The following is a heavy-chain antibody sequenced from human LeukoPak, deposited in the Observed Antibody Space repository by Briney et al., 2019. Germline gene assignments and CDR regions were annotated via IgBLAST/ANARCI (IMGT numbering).Heavy chain of an antibody. V-gene: IGHV3-23*01. D-gene: IGHD2-8*01. CDR1: EFTFSRYA. CDR3: ASGVYHFDH. Sequence: GGSLRLSCAASEFTFSRYAMNWVRQAPGKGLEWVSTISDSGGTTYYADSVKGRFTISRDNSKNTLYLQMNSLRAEDTAVYYCASGVYHFDHWGQGTLVTVSS. CDR2: ISDSGGTT. J-gene: IGHJ4*02.